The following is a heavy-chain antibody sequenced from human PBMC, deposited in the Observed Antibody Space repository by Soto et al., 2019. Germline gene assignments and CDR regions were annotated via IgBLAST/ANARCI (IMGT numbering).Heavy chain of an antibody. CDR3: ARLYSSGWPRSYYDY. CDR2: ISTFNGAT. Sequence: ASVKVSCKASGYTFTRFGISWVRQAPGQGLEWMGWISTFNGATNYAQKFKDRITMTTDTPTSTAYMELRSLRSDDTAVYYCARLYSSGWPRSYYDYSGQRTLVTVST. J-gene: IGHJ4*02. CDR1: GYTFTRFG. V-gene: IGHV1-18*01. D-gene: IGHD6-19*01.